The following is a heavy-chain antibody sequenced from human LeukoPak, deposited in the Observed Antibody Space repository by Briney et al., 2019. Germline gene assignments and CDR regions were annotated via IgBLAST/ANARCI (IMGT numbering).Heavy chain of an antibody. CDR3: WGGGAHGMDV. CDR2: ISGVYDNI. CDR1: GFTFSDYY. J-gene: IGHJ6*02. V-gene: IGHV3-11*01. D-gene: IGHD3-16*01. Sequence: GGSLRLSCAASGFTFSDYYMTWIRQAPGRGLEWVSYISGVYDNIYYGDSVKGRFTISRDNAKNSVYLQMSSLRADDTAVYYRWGGGAHGMDVWGQGTTVTVSS.